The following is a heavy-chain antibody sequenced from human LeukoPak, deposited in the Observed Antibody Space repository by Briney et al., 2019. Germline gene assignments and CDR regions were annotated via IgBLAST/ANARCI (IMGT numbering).Heavy chain of an antibody. CDR3: AKHPLSGNFDY. V-gene: IGHV3-23*01. Sequence: GGSLRLSCAASGFTFSTYAMSWVRQAPGKGLEWVSIINPSGAFTYSADSVKGRFTISRDNSMNTLYLQMNRLRDDDTTMYYCAKHPLSGNFDYWGQGTLVTASS. CDR1: GFTFSTYA. CDR2: INPSGAFT. J-gene: IGHJ4*02. D-gene: IGHD1-26*01.